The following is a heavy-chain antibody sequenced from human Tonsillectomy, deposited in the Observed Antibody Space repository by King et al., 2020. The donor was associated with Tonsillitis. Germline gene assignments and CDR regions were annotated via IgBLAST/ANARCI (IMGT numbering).Heavy chain of an antibody. D-gene: IGHD3-22*01. V-gene: IGHV3-30-3*01. CDR3: AITYDSSGYYYNARDY. Sequence: VQLVESGGGVVEPGKSLRLSCAVSGFIFTSYAIHWVRQAPGKGLEWVAVISHDASDKYYGDSVKGRFTVSRDNSKSTLYLQMNSLRAADTAVYYCAITYDSSGYYYNARDYWGQGTLVTVSS. J-gene: IGHJ4*02. CDR2: ISHDASDK. CDR1: GFIFTSYA.